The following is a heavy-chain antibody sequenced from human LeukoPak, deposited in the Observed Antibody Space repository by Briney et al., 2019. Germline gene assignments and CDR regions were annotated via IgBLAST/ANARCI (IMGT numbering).Heavy chain of an antibody. CDR3: ARDETMVRGDPDYYFDY. J-gene: IGHJ4*02. Sequence: GGSLRLSCAASGFTFSSYSMNWVRQAPGKGLEWVSSISSSSSCIYYADSVKGRFTISRDNAKNSLYLQMNSLRAEDTAVYYCARDETMVRGDPDYYFDYWGQGTLVTVSS. D-gene: IGHD3-10*01. CDR1: GFTFSSYS. V-gene: IGHV3-21*01. CDR2: ISSSSSCI.